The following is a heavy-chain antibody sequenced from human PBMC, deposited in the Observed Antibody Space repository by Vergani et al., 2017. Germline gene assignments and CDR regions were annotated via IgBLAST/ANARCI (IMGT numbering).Heavy chain of an antibody. V-gene: IGHV3-23*01. D-gene: IGHD3-3*01. Sequence: EVQLLESGGGLVQPGGSLRLSCAASGFTFSSYAMSWVRQAPGKGLEWVSAISGSGGSTYYADSVKGRFTISRDNSKNTMFLQMNSLRAEDTAVYYCARDRDYDFWSGPIDAFDIWGQGTTVTVSS. CDR2: ISGSGGST. CDR1: GFTFSSYA. J-gene: IGHJ3*02. CDR3: ARDRDYDFWSGPIDAFDI.